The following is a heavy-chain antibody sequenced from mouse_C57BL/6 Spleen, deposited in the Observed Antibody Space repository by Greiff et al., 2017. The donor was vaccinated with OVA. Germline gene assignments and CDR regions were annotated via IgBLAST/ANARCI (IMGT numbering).Heavy chain of an antibody. CDR1: GYTFTSYW. D-gene: IGHD1-1*01. J-gene: IGHJ3*01. CDR3: ARRRAVVATNAMDY. Sequence: QVQLQQPGAELVKPGASVKLSCKASGYTFTSYWMLWVKQRPGQGLEWIGMIHPNSGSTNYNEKFKSKATLTVDKSSSTAYMQLSSLTSEDSAVYYCARRRAVVATNAMDYWGQGTLVTVSA. CDR2: IHPNSGST. V-gene: IGHV1-64*01.